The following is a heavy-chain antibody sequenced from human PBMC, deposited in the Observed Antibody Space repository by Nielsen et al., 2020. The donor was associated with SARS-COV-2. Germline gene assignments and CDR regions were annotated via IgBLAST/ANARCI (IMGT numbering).Heavy chain of an antibody. V-gene: IGHV1-46*01. D-gene: IGHD6-13*01. J-gene: IGHJ5*02. CDR1: GYTFTSYY. CDR2: INPSGGST. Sequence: ASVKVSCKASGYTFTSYYMHWVRQAPGQGLEWMGIINPSGGSTSYAQKFQGRVTMTRDTSTSTVYMELGSLRSEDTAVYYCAGSIAAVNWFDPWGQGTLVTVSS. CDR3: AGSIAAVNWFDP.